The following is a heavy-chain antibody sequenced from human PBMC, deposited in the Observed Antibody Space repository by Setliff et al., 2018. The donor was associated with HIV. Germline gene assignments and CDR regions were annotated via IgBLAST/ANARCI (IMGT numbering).Heavy chain of an antibody. J-gene: IGHJ4*02. CDR3: ARLQPREEWRPSSYIDY. CDR1: GGSFSGYY. V-gene: IGHV4-59*10. Sequence: SETLSLTCAAYGGSFSGYYWSWIRQPAGKGLEWIGRIYTSGSTNYNPSLKSRVTISVDTSKNQFSLKLSSVIAADTAVYYCARLQPREEWRPSSYIDYWGQGTLVTVSS. CDR2: IYTSGST. D-gene: IGHD3-3*01.